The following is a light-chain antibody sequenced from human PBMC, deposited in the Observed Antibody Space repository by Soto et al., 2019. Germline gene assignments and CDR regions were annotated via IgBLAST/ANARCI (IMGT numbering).Light chain of an antibody. Sequence: EVVLTQSPGTLSLSAGERATLSCRASQSFGSSFLAWYQQKPGQAPRLLIYGASTRATGIPDRFSGSGSGADFTLTISRLEPEDSAVYYCQRYGNSPPWTFGQGTKVDIK. V-gene: IGKV3-20*01. CDR2: GAS. CDR1: QSFGSSF. J-gene: IGKJ1*01. CDR3: QRYGNSPPWT.